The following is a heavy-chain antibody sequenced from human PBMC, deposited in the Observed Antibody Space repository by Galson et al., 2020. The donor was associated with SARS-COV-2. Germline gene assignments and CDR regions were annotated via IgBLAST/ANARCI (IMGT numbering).Heavy chain of an antibody. CDR3: TKWGDVQGTLEHDY. V-gene: IGHV3-23*01. J-gene: IGHJ4*02. CDR1: EFTFNNFA. Sequence: GGSLRLSCVATEFTFNNFAMNWVRQAPGKGLEWVSTVSGGGTPTYYEDSVRGRFTVSRDNSINTVFLQMSSLGAEDTAVYYCTKWGDVQGTLEHDYWGQGTLVTVSS. CDR2: VSGGGTPT. D-gene: IGHD3-10*02.